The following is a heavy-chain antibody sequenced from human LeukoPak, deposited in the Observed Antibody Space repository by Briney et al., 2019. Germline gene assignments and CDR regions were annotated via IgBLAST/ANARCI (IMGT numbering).Heavy chain of an antibody. J-gene: IGHJ6*02. CDR1: GFTFSSYA. V-gene: IGHV3-23*01. CDR2: ITGSGGST. Sequence: PGGSLRLSCAASGFTFSSYALSWVRQAPGKGLEWVSGITGSGGSTFYADSVKGRFTISRDNSKNTLYLQMNSLRAEDTAVYYCAKDSGVVAAFYYYGMDVWGQGTTVTVSS. D-gene: IGHD2-15*01. CDR3: AKDSGVVAAFYYYGMDV.